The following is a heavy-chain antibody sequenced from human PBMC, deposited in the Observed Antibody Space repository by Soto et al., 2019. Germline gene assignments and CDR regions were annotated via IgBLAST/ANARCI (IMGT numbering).Heavy chain of an antibody. CDR1: SYTFTSYG. V-gene: IGHV1-18*01. CDR3: ARDPQTLVTIFGVSEFDY. Sequence: ASVKVSCKASSYTFTSYGISSVRQAPGQGLEWMGWISAYNGNTNYAQKLQGRVTMTTDTSTSTAYMELRSLRSDDTAVYYCARDPQTLVTIFGVSEFDYWGQGTLVTVSS. CDR2: ISAYNGNT. D-gene: IGHD3-3*01. J-gene: IGHJ4*02.